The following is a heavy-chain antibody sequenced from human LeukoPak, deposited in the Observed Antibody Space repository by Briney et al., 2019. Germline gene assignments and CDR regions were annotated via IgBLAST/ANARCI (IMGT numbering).Heavy chain of an antibody. CDR2: INHSGST. J-gene: IGHJ4*02. Sequence: TETLSLTCAVYGGSFSGYYWSWIRQPPGKGLEWIGEINHSGSTNYNPSLKSRVTISVDTSKNQSSLKLSSVTAADTAVYYCARDRGRLRSPIDYWGQGTLVTVSS. V-gene: IGHV4-34*01. D-gene: IGHD4-17*01. CDR1: GGSFSGYY. CDR3: ARDRGRLRSPIDY.